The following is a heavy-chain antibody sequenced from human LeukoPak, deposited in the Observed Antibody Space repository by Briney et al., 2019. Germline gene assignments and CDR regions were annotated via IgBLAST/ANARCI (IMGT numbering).Heavy chain of an antibody. CDR3: ARGRRILGGPENAGDFFDF. Sequence: ASVKVSCKASGYTLTDYYLHWVRQAPGHGLKWMGWINPNSGATHYAQSFQARVTMTKDTSIASSYMELTGFKSDDTAVYYCARGRRILGGPENAGDFFDFWGQGSLVTVSS. CDR2: INPNSGAT. V-gene: IGHV1-2*02. CDR1: GYTLTDYY. J-gene: IGHJ4*01. D-gene: IGHD3-16*01.